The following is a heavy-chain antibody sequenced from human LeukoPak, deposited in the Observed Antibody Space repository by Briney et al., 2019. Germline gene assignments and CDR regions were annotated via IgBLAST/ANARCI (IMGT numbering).Heavy chain of an antibody. CDR1: GFTFSTYW. J-gene: IGHJ1*01. CDR3: ARAPSEIGGYYPEYFRH. Sequence: SGGSLRFSCAASGFTFSTYWMHWVRQAPGKGLVWDSRIKSDGSTNYADSVKGRFTISRDNAKNTVSLQMNSLRPEDTGVYYCARAPSEIGGYYPEYFRHWGQGTLVTVSS. D-gene: IGHD3-22*01. V-gene: IGHV3-74*01. CDR2: IKSDGST.